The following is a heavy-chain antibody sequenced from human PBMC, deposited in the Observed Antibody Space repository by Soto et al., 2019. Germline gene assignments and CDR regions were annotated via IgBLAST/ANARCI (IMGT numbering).Heavy chain of an antibody. CDR3: AEEAVPGYCSGGSCYAGFDY. V-gene: IGHV3-30*18. Sequence: QVQLVESGGGVVQPGRSLRLSCAASGFTFSSYGMHWVRQAPGKGLEWVAVISYDGSNKYYADSVKGRFTISRDNSKNTLYLQMNSLRAEDTAVYYCAEEAVPGYCSGGSCYAGFDYWGQGTLVTVSS. J-gene: IGHJ4*02. D-gene: IGHD2-15*01. CDR1: GFTFSSYG. CDR2: ISYDGSNK.